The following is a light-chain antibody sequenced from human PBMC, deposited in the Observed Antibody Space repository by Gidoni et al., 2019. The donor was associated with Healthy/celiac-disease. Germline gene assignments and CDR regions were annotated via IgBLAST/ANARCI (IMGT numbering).Light chain of an antibody. CDR3: QQYGSSPLT. CDR2: GAS. V-gene: IGKV3-20*01. CDR1: QSVSSSY. J-gene: IGKJ4*01. Sequence: IVLPHSPVTLSLSPGERATLSCSASQSVSSSYLAWYQQKPGQAPRLLIYGASSRATGIPDRFSGSGSGTDFTLTISRLEPEDFAVYYCQQYGSSPLTFGGGTKVVIK.